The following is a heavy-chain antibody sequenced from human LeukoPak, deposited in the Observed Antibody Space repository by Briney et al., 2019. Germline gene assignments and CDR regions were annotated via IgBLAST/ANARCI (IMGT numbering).Heavy chain of an antibody. Sequence: SVKVSCKASGGTFSSYAISWVRQAPGQGLEWMGRIIPIFGTANYAQKFQGRVTITTDESTSTAYMQLSSLRSEDTAVYYCAMGVEEQWPIQHWGQGTLVTVSS. J-gene: IGHJ1*01. D-gene: IGHD6-19*01. V-gene: IGHV1-69*05. CDR3: AMGVEEQWPIQH. CDR2: IIPIFGTA. CDR1: GGTFSSYA.